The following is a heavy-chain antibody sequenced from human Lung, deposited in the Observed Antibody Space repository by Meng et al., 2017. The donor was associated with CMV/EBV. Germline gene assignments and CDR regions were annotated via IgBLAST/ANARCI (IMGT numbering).Heavy chain of an antibody. V-gene: IGHV1-18*01. Sequence: QVRLMQSGPEGKKPGALVGVSCKASGYTFGSYGSCWVRQAPGKGLEWMGWINAGNGNTKYSQRFQGRVTITRDTSAGTAYMELSSLRSEDTTVYYCARAGYDSSGYYPQPFDYWGQGTLVTVSS. D-gene: IGHD3-22*01. CDR3: ARAGYDSSGYYPQPFDY. CDR2: INAGNGNT. J-gene: IGHJ4*02. CDR1: GYTFGSYG.